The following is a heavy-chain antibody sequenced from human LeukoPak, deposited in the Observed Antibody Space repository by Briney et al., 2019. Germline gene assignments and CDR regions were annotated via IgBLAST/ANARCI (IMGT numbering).Heavy chain of an antibody. CDR3: ARGHGYSDGSSGWPGDAFDI. Sequence: PSETLSLICAVYGGPFSGYYWSWIRQPPGKGLEWIGEINHSGSTNYNPSLKSRVTISVDTSKNQFSLKLSSVTAADTAVYYCARGHGYSDGSSGWPGDAFDIWGQGTMVTVSS. J-gene: IGHJ3*02. D-gene: IGHD6-19*01. V-gene: IGHV4-34*01. CDR1: GGPFSGYY. CDR2: INHSGST.